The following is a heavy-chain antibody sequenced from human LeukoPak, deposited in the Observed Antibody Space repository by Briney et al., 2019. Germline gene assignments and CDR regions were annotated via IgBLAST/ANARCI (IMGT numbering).Heavy chain of an antibody. CDR2: ISSGSTYI. CDR1: GFTFSSYS. Sequence: GGSLRLSCAASGFTFSSYSMNWVRQAPGKGLEWVSSISSGSTYIYYPHSVKGRFTISRDNPQNSMYLQMNSLRAEDTAVYYCGRIGGRSKASKGDAFDIWGQGTMVTVSS. V-gene: IGHV3-21*01. J-gene: IGHJ3*02. D-gene: IGHD3-10*01. CDR3: GRIGGRSKASKGDAFDI.